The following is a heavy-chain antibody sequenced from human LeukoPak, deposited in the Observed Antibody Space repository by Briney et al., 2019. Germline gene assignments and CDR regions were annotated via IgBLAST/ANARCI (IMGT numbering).Heavy chain of an antibody. V-gene: IGHV4-30-4*01. J-gene: IGHJ5*02. CDR3: ARARVYYYASSGIPNWFDP. D-gene: IGHD3-22*01. CDR1: GGSISSGDYY. Sequence: SETLSLTCTVSGGSISSGDYYWSWIRQPPGKGLEWIGYIYYSGSTYYNPSLKSRVTISVDTSKNQFSLKLSSVTAADTAVSYCARARVYYYASSGIPNWFDPWGQGTLVTVSS. CDR2: IYYSGST.